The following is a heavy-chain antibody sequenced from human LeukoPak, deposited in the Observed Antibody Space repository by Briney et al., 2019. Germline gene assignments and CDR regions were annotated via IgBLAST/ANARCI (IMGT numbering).Heavy chain of an antibody. Sequence: GGSLRLSCAASGFTFSNAGMSWVRQAPGKGLEWVGRIRSKTDGGTTADAAPGRVRFTISKNDSKNTLYLQMNSLTTEDTAVYYCTTDLGCSSNSCYGFDYWGQGTLVIVSS. J-gene: IGHJ4*02. CDR1: GFTFSNAG. D-gene: IGHD2-2*01. V-gene: IGHV3-15*01. CDR3: TTDLGCSSNSCYGFDY. CDR2: IRSKTDGGTT.